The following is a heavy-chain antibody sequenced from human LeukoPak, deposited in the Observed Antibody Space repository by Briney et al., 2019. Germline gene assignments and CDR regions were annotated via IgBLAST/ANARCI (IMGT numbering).Heavy chain of an antibody. Sequence: PSETLSLTCTVSGGSISSYYWSWIRQPAGKGLEWIGRIYTSGSTNYNPSLKSRVTMSVDTSKNQFSLKLSSVTAADTAVYYCARDLPYYDILTGYFRDNAFDIWGQGTMVTVSS. V-gene: IGHV4-4*07. CDR2: IYTSGST. D-gene: IGHD3-9*01. CDR3: ARDLPYYDILTGYFRDNAFDI. J-gene: IGHJ3*02. CDR1: GGSISSYY.